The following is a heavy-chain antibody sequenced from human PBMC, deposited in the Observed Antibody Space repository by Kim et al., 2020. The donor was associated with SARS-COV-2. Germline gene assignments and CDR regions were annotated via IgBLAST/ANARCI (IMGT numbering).Heavy chain of an antibody. J-gene: IGHJ6*03. Sequence: SETLSLTCTVSGGSISSYYWSWIRQPAGKGLEWIGRIYTSGSTNYNPSLKSRVTMSVDTSKNQFSLKLSSVTAADTAVYYCARARSSIVVVPAAINQEPYYYYYYYMDVWGKGTTVTVSS. CDR3: ARARSSIVVVPAAINQEPYYYYYYYMDV. V-gene: IGHV4-4*07. D-gene: IGHD2-2*01. CDR1: GGSISSYY. CDR2: IYTSGST.